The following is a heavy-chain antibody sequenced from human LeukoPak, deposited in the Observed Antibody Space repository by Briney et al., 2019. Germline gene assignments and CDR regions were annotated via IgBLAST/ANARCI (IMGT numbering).Heavy chain of an antibody. CDR1: GFTVSDNY. D-gene: IGHD5-24*01. Sequence: PGGSLRLSCAASGFTVSDNYMSWVRQAPGKGLEWVSVIYSGGRTYYADSVEGRFTISRDNAKNTLYLQMNSLRAEDTAVYYCARDLTQRDGSPDYYGMDVWGQGTTVTVSS. CDR2: IYSGGRT. V-gene: IGHV3-53*01. CDR3: ARDLTQRDGSPDYYGMDV. J-gene: IGHJ6*02.